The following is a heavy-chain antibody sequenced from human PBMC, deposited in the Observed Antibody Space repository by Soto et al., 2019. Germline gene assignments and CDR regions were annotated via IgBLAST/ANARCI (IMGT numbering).Heavy chain of an antibody. D-gene: IGHD5-18*01. J-gene: IGHJ6*02. CDR1: GGSFSGYY. CDR3: ARGLEQLWRTVGRMDF. Sequence: SETLSLTCAVYGGSFSGYYWSWIRQPPGKGLEWIGEINHSGSTNYNPSLKSRVTISVDTSKNQFSLKLSSVTAADTAVYYCARGLEQLWRTVGRMDFWGQGTTVTVYS. V-gene: IGHV4-34*01. CDR2: INHSGST.